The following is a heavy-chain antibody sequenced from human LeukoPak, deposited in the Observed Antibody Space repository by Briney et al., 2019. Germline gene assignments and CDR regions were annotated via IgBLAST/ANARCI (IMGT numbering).Heavy chain of an antibody. CDR3: ARDVLLWFGELPFAN. D-gene: IGHD3-10*01. V-gene: IGHV4-34*01. J-gene: IGHJ4*02. Sequence: SETLSLTCAVYGGSFSGYYWSWIRQPPGKGLEWIGEINHSGSTNYNPSLKSRVTISVDTSKNQFSLKLSSVTAADTAVYYCARDVLLWFGELPFANWGQGTPVTVSS. CDR1: GGSFSGYY. CDR2: INHSGST.